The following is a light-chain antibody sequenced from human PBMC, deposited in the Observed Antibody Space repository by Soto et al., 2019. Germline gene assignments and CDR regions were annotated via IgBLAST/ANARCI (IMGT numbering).Light chain of an antibody. CDR1: ESVSSTS. CDR2: GVS. Sequence: EIVLTQSPGTLSLSPGERGTLSCRASESVSSTSLALYQQKPGQAPRLLMYGVSSRATGIPARFSGSGSGTDFTLTINRLEPEDFAVYFCQQYDNSVWTFGQGTKVEIK. J-gene: IGKJ1*01. CDR3: QQYDNSVWT. V-gene: IGKV3-20*01.